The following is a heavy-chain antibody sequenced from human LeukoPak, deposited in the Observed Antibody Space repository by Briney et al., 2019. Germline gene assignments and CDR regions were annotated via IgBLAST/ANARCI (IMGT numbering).Heavy chain of an antibody. CDR2: ISGSGGST. CDR3: AKDSLNDYYDSGTYYYSYYFDY. CDR1: GFTFSSYA. Sequence: GGPLRLSCAAPGFTFSSYAMSWVRQAPGKGLEWVSAISGSGGSTYSADSVKGRFTISRDKSKNTLYLQMNSLRAEDTAVYYCAKDSLNDYYDSGTYYYSYYFDYWGQGTLVTVSS. D-gene: IGHD3-22*01. J-gene: IGHJ4*02. V-gene: IGHV3-23*01.